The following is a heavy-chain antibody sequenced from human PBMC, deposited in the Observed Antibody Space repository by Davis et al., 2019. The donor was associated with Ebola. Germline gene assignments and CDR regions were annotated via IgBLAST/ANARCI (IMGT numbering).Heavy chain of an antibody. D-gene: IGHD2-2*03. CDR2: INPSGGST. CDR3: ARDDFGYCSSTSCSHYYYYGMDV. V-gene: IGHV1-46*01. Sequence: ASVKVSCKASGYTFTSYYMHWVRQAPGQGLEWMGIINPSGGSTSYAQKFQGRVTMTRDTSTSTAYMELRSLRSDDTAVYYCARDDFGYCSSTSCSHYYYYGMDVWGQGTTVTVSS. CDR1: GYTFTSYY. J-gene: IGHJ6*02.